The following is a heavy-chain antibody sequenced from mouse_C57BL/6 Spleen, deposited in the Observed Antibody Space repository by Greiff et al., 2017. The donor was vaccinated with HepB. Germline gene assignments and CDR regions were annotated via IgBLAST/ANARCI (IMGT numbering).Heavy chain of an antibody. J-gene: IGHJ3*01. D-gene: IGHD4-1*01. CDR1: GYSITSGYY. CDR3: ARGNPGSWFAY. CDR2: ISYDGSN. V-gene: IGHV3-6*01. Sequence: EVKLQESGPGLVKPSQSLSLTCSVTGYSITSGYYWNWIRQFPGNKLEWMGYISYDGSNNYNPSLKNRISITRDTSKNQFFLKLNSVTTEDTATYYCARGNPGSWFAYWGQGTLVTVSA.